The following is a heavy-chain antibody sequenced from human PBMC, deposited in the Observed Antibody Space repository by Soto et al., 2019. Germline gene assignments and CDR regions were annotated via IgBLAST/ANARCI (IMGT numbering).Heavy chain of an antibody. CDR3: ARDWPPSDIVVVPAAVDY. Sequence: GGSLRLSCAASGFTVSSNYMSWVRQAPGKGLEWVSVIYSGGSTYYADSVKGRFTISRDNAKNSLYLQMNSLRAEDTAVYYCARDWPPSDIVVVPAAVDYWGQGTLVTVSS. CDR1: GFTVSSNY. D-gene: IGHD2-2*01. V-gene: IGHV3-66*01. J-gene: IGHJ4*02. CDR2: IYSGGST.